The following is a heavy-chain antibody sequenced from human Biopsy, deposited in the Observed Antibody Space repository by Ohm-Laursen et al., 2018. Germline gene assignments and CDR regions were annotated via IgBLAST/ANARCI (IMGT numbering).Heavy chain of an antibody. CDR1: GFDLGVYA. D-gene: IGHD3-10*01. J-gene: IGHJ4*02. CDR3: ARDTGTMVRGVLYQ. Sequence: SLTLSCACSGFDLGVYAMNWDRQGPGQGLGWVSGIKWNSGKIDYADSVKGRFTISRVNAKKSLYLHMNSLRTEDSAFYYCARDTGTMVRGVLYQWGQGTQVTVSS. V-gene: IGHV3-9*01. CDR2: IKWNSGKI.